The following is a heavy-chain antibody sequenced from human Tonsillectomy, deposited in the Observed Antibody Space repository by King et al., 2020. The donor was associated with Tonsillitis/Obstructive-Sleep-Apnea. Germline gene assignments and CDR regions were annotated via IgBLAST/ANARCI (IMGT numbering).Heavy chain of an antibody. D-gene: IGHD2-15*01. CDR1: GYTFINYA. V-gene: IGHV1-3*01. CDR3: ARGVCSGGTCYSHNDY. CDR2: INAGNGNT. Sequence: VKLVQSGAEVKKPGASVKVSCKASGYTFINYAMHWVRQAPGQRLEWMGWINAGNGNTKYSQKFQGRVSITRDTSASTAYMEVSSLRSEDTAVYYCARGVCSGGTCYSHNDYWGQGTLVTVSS. J-gene: IGHJ4*02.